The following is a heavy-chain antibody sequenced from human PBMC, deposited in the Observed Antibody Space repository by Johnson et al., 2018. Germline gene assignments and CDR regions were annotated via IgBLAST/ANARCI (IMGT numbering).Heavy chain of an antibody. D-gene: IGHD6-19*01. Sequence: QVQLVESGAEVKKPGASVKVSCKASGYTFTSYDINWVRQATGQGLEWMGWMNPNSGNTGYAQKFQGRVTMTRNTSISTAYMELSSLRSEDTAVYYCARGHSSGWYGVNAFDIWGQGTMVTVSS. CDR1: GYTFTSYD. CDR2: MNPNSGNT. V-gene: IGHV1-8*01. J-gene: IGHJ3*02. CDR3: ARGHSSGWYGVNAFDI.